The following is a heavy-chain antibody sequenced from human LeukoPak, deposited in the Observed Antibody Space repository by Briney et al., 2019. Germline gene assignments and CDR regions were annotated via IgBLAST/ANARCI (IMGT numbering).Heavy chain of an antibody. J-gene: IGHJ6*03. CDR1: GYTFTGYY. CDR2: INPNSGGT. CDR3: ARVVYYYDSSGYYGYYYYYMDV. D-gene: IGHD3-22*01. Sequence: GASVKVSCKASGYTFTGYYMHWVRQAPGQGLEWMGWINPNSGGTNYAQKFQGRVTMTRDTSISTAYMELSRLRSEDTAVYYCARVVYYYDSSGYYGYYYYYMDVWGKGTTVTVSS. V-gene: IGHV1-2*02.